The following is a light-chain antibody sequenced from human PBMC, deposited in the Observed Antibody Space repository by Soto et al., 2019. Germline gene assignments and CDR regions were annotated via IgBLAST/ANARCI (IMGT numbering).Light chain of an antibody. J-gene: IGKJ1*01. CDR1: QSVTNS. Sequence: EIVLTQSPATLSLSPGERATLSCRASQSVTNSLAWYQQKPGQAPRLLIYGASSRATGIPDRFSGSGSGTDSNLTISSLQSQDFAVYYCQQYNKWPRTCGQGTKVDIK. CDR3: QQYNKWPRT. V-gene: IGKV3D-15*01. CDR2: GAS.